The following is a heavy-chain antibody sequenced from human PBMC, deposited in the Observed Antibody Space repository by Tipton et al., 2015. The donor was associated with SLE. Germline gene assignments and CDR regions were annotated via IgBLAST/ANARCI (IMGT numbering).Heavy chain of an antibody. CDR2: IYSTRST. J-gene: IGHJ1*01. V-gene: IGHV4-61*02. D-gene: IGHD6-13*01. CDR1: GGSISSSRFY. CDR3: AREHRGYSNSLGY. Sequence: TLSLTCSVSGGSISSSRFYWNWIRQPAGKALEWIGRIYSTRSTNYNPSFQTRVTISVDTSKNQFSLKLSSVTAADTAIYYCAREHRGYSNSLGYWGQGALVTVSS.